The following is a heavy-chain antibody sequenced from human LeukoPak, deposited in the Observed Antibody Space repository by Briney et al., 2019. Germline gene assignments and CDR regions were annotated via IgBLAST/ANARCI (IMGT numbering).Heavy chain of an antibody. Sequence: ASVKVSCKVSGYTLTELSMHWVRQAPGKGLEWMGGFDPEDGETIYAQKFQGRVTMTEDTSTDTAYMELSSLRSEDTAVYYCATGVGAGYGDYYYYMDVWGKGTTVTVSS. J-gene: IGHJ6*03. CDR1: GYTLTELS. CDR3: ATGVGAGYGDYYYYMDV. V-gene: IGHV1-24*01. CDR2: FDPEDGET. D-gene: IGHD4-17*01.